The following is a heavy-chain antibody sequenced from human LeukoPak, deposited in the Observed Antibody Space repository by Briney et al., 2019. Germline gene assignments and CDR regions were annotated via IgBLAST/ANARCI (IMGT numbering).Heavy chain of an antibody. CDR1: GFTFSSYG. Sequence: GGSLRLSCAASGFTFSSYGMSWVRQAPGKGLEWVSAISGSGGSTYYADSVKGRFTISRGNAKNSLYLQMNSLRAEDTAVYYCARDRYGCTRFDYWGQGTLVTVSS. D-gene: IGHD5-18*01. CDR3: ARDRYGCTRFDY. CDR2: ISGSGGST. V-gene: IGHV3-23*01. J-gene: IGHJ4*02.